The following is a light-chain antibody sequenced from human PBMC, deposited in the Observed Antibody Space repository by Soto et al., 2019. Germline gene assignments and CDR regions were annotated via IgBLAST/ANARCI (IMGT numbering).Light chain of an antibody. CDR3: QQYNNWPPYT. V-gene: IGKV3-15*01. CDR2: GAS. CDR1: QSVSRN. Sequence: EIVMTQSPATLSVSPGERATLSCRASQSVSRNLAWYQQKPGQAPRLLIYGASTRATGLPARFSGGGSGTEFALTISSLQSEDFAVYYCQQYNNWPPYTFGQGTKLEIK. J-gene: IGKJ2*01.